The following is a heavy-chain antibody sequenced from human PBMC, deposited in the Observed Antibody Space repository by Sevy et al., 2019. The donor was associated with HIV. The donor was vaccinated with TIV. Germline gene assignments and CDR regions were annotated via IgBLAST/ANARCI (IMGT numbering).Heavy chain of an antibody. J-gene: IGHJ4*02. Sequence: GGSLRLSCAASGFTFSSYWMSWVRQAPGKGLEWVANIKQDGSEKYYVYSVKGRFTISRDNAKNSLYLQMNSLRAEDTAVYYCARVSTYYYDSSGYSFFDYWGQGTLVTVSS. CDR3: ARVSTYYYDSSGYSFFDY. D-gene: IGHD3-22*01. V-gene: IGHV3-7*01. CDR1: GFTFSSYW. CDR2: IKQDGSEK.